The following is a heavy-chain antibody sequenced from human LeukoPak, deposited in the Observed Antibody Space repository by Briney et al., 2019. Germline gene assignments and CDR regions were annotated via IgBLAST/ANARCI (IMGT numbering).Heavy chain of an antibody. CDR2: ISSSSTYI. Sequence: GGSLRLSCAASGFTFSSYSMNWVRQAPGKGLEWVSSISSSSTYIYYADSVKGRFTISRDNAKNSLCLQMNSLRAEDTAVYYCARESYGVVVPAANDYWGQGTLVTVSS. CDR3: ARESYGVVVPAANDY. V-gene: IGHV3-21*01. J-gene: IGHJ4*02. CDR1: GFTFSSYS. D-gene: IGHD2-2*01.